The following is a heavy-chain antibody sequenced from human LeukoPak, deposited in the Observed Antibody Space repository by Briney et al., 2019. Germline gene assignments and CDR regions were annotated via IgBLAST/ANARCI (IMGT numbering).Heavy chain of an antibody. CDR3: AKDEAQYFQH. V-gene: IGHV3-30*02. J-gene: IGHJ1*01. CDR2: IRNDDGSNK. Sequence: PGGSLRLSCAASGFTFSNYGMHWVRQAPGKGLEWVAFIRNDDGSNKYYADSVKGRFTISRDNSKNTVHLQMNSLRVEDTAVYYCAKDEAQYFQHWGQDTLVTVSA. CDR1: GFTFSNYG.